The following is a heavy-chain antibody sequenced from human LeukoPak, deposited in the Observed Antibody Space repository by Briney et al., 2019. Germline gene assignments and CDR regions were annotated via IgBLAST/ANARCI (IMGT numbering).Heavy chain of an antibody. CDR2: ISSSSYI. D-gene: IGHD6-13*01. CDR3: ARRRYSSSWGFKNPFDY. V-gene: IGHV3-21*01. Sequence: GGSLRLSCAASDFTFSNYWMSWVRQAPGKGLEWVSSISSSSYIYYADSVKGRFTISRDNAKNSLYLQMNSLRAEDTAVYYCARRRYSSSWGFKNPFDYWGQGTLVTVSS. CDR1: DFTFSNYW. J-gene: IGHJ4*02.